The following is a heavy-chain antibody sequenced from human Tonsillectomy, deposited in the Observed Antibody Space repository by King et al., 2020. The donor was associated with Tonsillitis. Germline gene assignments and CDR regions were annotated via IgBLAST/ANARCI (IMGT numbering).Heavy chain of an antibody. D-gene: IGHD6-19*01. CDR2: INPNSGGT. CDR3: ARCSSGWYNWFDP. V-gene: IGHV1-2*02. CDR1: GYTFTSYY. Sequence: QLVQSGAEVKKPGASVKVSCKASGYTFTSYYMHWVRQAPGQGLEWMGWINPNSGGTNYAQKFQGRVTMTRDTSITTAYMELSSLRSDDTAVYYCARCSSGWYNWFDPWGQGTLVTVSS. J-gene: IGHJ5*02.